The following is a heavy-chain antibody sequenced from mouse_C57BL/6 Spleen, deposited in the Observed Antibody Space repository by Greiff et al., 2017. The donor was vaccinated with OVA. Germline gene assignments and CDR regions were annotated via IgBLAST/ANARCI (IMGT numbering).Heavy chain of an antibody. CDR1: GFNIKNTY. CDR3: ACYDGYYGDYFDY. CDR2: IDPANGNT. D-gene: IGHD2-3*01. Sequence: EVKLVESVAELVRPGASVKLSCTASGFNIKNTYMHWVKQRPEQGLEWIGRIDPANGNTKYAPKFQGKATITADTSSNTAYLQLSSLTSEDTAIYYCACYDGYYGDYFDYWGQGTTLTVSS. V-gene: IGHV14-3*01. J-gene: IGHJ2*01.